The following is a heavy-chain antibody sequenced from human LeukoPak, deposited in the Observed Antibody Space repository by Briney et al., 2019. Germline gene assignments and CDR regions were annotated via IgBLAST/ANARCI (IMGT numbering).Heavy chain of an antibody. J-gene: IGHJ5*02. CDR3: ARVVAGTFAAHNWFDP. CDR1: GGSISSSSYY. CDR2: IYYSGST. D-gene: IGHD6-19*01. Sequence: PSETLSLTCTVSGGSISSSSYYWGWIRQPPGKGLEWIGSIYYSGSTYYNPSLKSRVTISVDTSKNQFSLKLSSVTAADTAVYYCARVVAGTFAAHNWFDPWGQGTLVTVSS. V-gene: IGHV4-39*07.